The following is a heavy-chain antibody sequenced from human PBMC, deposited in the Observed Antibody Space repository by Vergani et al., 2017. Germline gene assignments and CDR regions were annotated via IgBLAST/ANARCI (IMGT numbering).Heavy chain of an antibody. D-gene: IGHD3-22*01. CDR1: GFSLSTSGVG. CDR3: AHIGDSRGYYDY. CDR2: IFWDDDT. V-gene: IGHV2-5*02. J-gene: IGHJ4*02. Sequence: QITLKESGPTLVKPTQPLTLTCTFLGFSLSTSGVGVGWFRQPPGKALEWLSLIFWDDDTRYSPSLKSRLTITKDTSKNQVVLTMTNMDPVDTATYYCAHIGDSRGYYDYWGQGTLVTVSS.